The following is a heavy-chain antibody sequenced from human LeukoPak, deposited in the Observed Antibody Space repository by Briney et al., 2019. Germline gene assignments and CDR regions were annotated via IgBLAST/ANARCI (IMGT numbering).Heavy chain of an antibody. V-gene: IGHV1-18*01. D-gene: IGHD2-21*02. Sequence: ASGKVSCKASGSTFISYGISWVRQAPGQRLEWRGGMSGYNGDTDYAQNLQGRVSMTTDTSTSTAYMDLRSLRSDDTAVYYCARGLGVVTAQSEQPKPRYFDLWGRGTQVTVPS. J-gene: IGHJ2*01. CDR3: ARGLGVVTAQSEQPKPRYFDL. CDR2: MSGYNGDT. CDR1: GSTFISYG.